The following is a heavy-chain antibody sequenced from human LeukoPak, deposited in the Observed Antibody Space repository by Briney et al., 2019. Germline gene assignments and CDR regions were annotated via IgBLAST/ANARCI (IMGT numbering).Heavy chain of an antibody. CDR1: GYAFTSYY. V-gene: IGHV1-46*01. D-gene: IGHD2-15*01. CDR3: ARDWLGYCSGGSCYTRYWFDP. CDR2: INLSGGST. Sequence: ASVKVSCKASGYAFTSYYMHWVRQAPGQGLEWMGMINLSGGSTSYAQKFQGRVTMTRDTSTSTVYMELSSLRSEDTAVYYCARDWLGYCSGGSCYTRYWFDPWGQGTLVTVSS. J-gene: IGHJ5*02.